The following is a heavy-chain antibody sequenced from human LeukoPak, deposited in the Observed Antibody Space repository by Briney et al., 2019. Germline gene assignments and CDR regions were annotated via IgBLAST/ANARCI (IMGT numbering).Heavy chain of an antibody. J-gene: IGHJ3*02. CDR1: GGSLSSYY. CDR2: IYTSGST. CDR3: ARRDLAYCGGDCYHDAFDI. V-gene: IGHV4-4*07. Sequence: SETLSLTCTVSGGSLSSYYWSWIRQPAGKGLEWIGRIYTSGSTNYNPSLKSRVTMSVDTSKNQFSLKLSSVTAADTAVYYCARRDLAYCGGDCYHDAFDIWGQGTMVTVSS. D-gene: IGHD2-21*02.